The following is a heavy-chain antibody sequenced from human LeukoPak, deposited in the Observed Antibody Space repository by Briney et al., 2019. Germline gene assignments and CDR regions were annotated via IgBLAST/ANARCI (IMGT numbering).Heavy chain of an antibody. J-gene: IGHJ6*02. CDR2: IIPILGIA. V-gene: IGHV1-69*04. CDR1: GGTFSSYA. D-gene: IGHD4-17*01. CDR3: ARGVAGDYYYYGMDV. Sequence: GASVKVSCKASGGTFSSYAISWVRQAPGQGLEWMGRIIPILGIANYAQKFQGRVTITADKSTSTAYMELSSLRSEDTAVYYCARGVAGDYYYYGMDVWGQGTTVTVSS.